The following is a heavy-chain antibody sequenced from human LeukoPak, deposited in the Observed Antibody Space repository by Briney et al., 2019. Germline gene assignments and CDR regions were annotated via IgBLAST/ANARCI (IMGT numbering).Heavy chain of an antibody. V-gene: IGHV3-23*01. Sequence: PGGSLGLSCAASGFTFSTYGMSWVRQAPGKGLEWVSAIADTGSDTYYADSVKGRFTISRDNSKNTLHLQMNSLTADDTAIYFCAKRVPYSSSSVYFDSWGQGTLVTVSS. CDR2: IADTGSDT. CDR1: GFTFSTYG. D-gene: IGHD6-6*01. CDR3: AKRVPYSSSSVYFDS. J-gene: IGHJ4*02.